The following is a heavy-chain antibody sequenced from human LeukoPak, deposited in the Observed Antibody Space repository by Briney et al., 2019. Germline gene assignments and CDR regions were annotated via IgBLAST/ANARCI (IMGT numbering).Heavy chain of an antibody. Sequence: SETLSLTCTVSGGSISSYYWSWIRQPPGKGLEWIGYIYYSGSTNYNPSLKSRVTISVDTSKNQFSLKLSSVTAADTAVYYCARRWYYDFWSGSYYGMDVWGQGTTATVSS. CDR1: GGSISSYY. CDR3: ARRWYYDFWSGSYYGMDV. D-gene: IGHD3-3*01. CDR2: IYYSGST. J-gene: IGHJ6*02. V-gene: IGHV4-59*08.